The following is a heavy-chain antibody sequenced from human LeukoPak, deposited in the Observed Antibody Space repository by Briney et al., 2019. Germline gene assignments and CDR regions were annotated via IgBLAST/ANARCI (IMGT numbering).Heavy chain of an antibody. CDR2: INHSGST. V-gene: IGHV4-39*07. CDR1: GGSISSSSYY. D-gene: IGHD1-14*01. CDR3: ARNRNYYYGMDV. J-gene: IGHJ6*02. Sequence: SETLSLTCTVSGGSISSSSYYWSWIRQPPGKGLEWIGEINHSGSTNYNPSLKSRVTISVDTSKNQFSLKLSSVTAADTAVYYCARNRNYYYGMDVWGQGTTVTVSS.